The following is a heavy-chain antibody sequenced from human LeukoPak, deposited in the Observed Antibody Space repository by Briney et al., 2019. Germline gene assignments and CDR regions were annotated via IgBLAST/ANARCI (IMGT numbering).Heavy chain of an antibody. Sequence: PGGSLRLSCAASGFTFSSYSMNWVRQAPGKGLEWVSYISSSSSTIYYADSVKGRFTISRDNAKNSLYLQMNSLRPEDTAVYYCAKEPTYGSGLYWGQGTLVTVSS. D-gene: IGHD3-10*01. J-gene: IGHJ4*02. CDR3: AKEPTYGSGLY. V-gene: IGHV3-48*01. CDR2: ISSSSSTI. CDR1: GFTFSSYS.